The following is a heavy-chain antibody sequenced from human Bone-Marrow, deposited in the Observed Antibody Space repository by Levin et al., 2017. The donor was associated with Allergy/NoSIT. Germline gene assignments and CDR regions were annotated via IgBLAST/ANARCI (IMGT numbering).Heavy chain of an antibody. J-gene: IGHJ4*02. CDR1: GFTFSSYS. V-gene: IGHV3-48*02. D-gene: IGHD1-14*01. CDR3: ARENQG. CDR2: IDSRGNTI. Sequence: ETLSLTCVASGFTFSSYSMNWVRQAPGKGLEWLSYIDSRGNTIYYADSVEGRFTISRDNAGNSLYLQMNSLTDEDTGVYYCARENQGWGQGTLVTVSS.